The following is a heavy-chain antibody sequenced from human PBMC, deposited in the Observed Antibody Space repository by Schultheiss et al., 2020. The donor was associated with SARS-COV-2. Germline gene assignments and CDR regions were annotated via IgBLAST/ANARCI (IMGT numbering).Heavy chain of an antibody. CDR3: AGGAAVTTSFDY. CDR1: GFTFRSYG. CDR2: ISFDGSK. Sequence: GGSLRLSCAASGFTFRSYGMHWVRQAPGKELEWVAAISFDGSKYYVDSVKGRFTISRDNSRNTVDLQMNSLRAEDTAVYSCAGGAAVTTSFDYWGQGTLVTVSS. V-gene: IGHV3-30*03. D-gene: IGHD4-17*01. J-gene: IGHJ4*02.